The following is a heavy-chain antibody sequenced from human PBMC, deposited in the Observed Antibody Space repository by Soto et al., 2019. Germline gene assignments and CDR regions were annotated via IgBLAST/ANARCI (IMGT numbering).Heavy chain of an antibody. D-gene: IGHD3-22*01. CDR2: IKSKTDGGTT. V-gene: IGHV3-15*01. CDR3: TTDPVTMIVVVPSSG. J-gene: IGHJ4*02. CDR1: GFTFSNAW. Sequence: GGSLRLSCAASGFTFSNAWMSWVRQAPGKGLEWVGRIKSKTDGGTTDYAAPVKGRFTISRDDSKNTLYLQMDSLKTEDTAVYYCTTDPVTMIVVVPSSGWGQGTLVTVSS.